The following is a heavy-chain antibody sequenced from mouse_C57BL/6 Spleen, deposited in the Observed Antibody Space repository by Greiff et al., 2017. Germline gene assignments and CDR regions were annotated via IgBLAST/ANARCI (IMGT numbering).Heavy chain of an antibody. Sequence: QVQLKESGAELARPGASVKLSCKASGYTFTSYGISWVKQRTGQGLEWIGEIYPRSGNTYYNEKFKGKATLTADKSSSTAYMELRSLTSEDSAVYFCARGGVYDYYAMDYWGQGTSVTVSS. V-gene: IGHV1-81*01. J-gene: IGHJ4*01. D-gene: IGHD1-1*01. CDR2: IYPRSGNT. CDR3: ARGGVYDYYAMDY. CDR1: GYTFTSYG.